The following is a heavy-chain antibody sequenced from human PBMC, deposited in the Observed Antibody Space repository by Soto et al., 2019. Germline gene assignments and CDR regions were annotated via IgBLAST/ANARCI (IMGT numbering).Heavy chain of an antibody. V-gene: IGHV3-30*18. CDR2: ISYDRSDE. J-gene: IGHJ4*02. CDR3: AKASTQAPHYFDH. CDR1: GFTFSISG. Sequence: QVQLVESGGGVVQPGRSLRLSCAASGFTFSISGMHWVRQSPGKGLEWVTLISYDRSDEYYADSVKGRFTISREKSKNTLFLQMNSLTADDTAVYYCAKASTQAPHYFDHWGKGTLVTVSS.